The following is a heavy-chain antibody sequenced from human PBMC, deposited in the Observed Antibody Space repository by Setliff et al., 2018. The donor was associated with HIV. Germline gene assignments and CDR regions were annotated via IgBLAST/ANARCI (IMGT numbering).Heavy chain of an antibody. Sequence: SVKVSCKASGYTFMNYAFCWVRQAPGQGLEWMGRVIPIFGTANYAQKFQGRVTITADKSTSTAYMEVRSLRSEDTAVYYCARGDNWNYIGRPSLYMDVWGKGTTVTVSS. CDR1: GYTFMNYA. CDR2: VIPIFGTA. V-gene: IGHV1-69*06. D-gene: IGHD1-7*01. J-gene: IGHJ6*04. CDR3: ARGDNWNYIGRPSLYMDV.